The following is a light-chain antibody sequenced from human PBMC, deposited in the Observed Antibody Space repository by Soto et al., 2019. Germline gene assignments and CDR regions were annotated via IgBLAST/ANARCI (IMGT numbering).Light chain of an antibody. CDR3: SSYATDNTWV. CDR2: EVN. V-gene: IGLV2-14*01. Sequence: QSALTQPASVSGSPGQSITISCTGTNTDVGTYNYVSWFQQLPGKAPKLILYEVNDRPSGVSTRFSGSKSGNTASLTISGLQPDDEGDYYCSSYATDNTWVFGGGTKVTVL. CDR1: NTDVGTYNY. J-gene: IGLJ2*01.